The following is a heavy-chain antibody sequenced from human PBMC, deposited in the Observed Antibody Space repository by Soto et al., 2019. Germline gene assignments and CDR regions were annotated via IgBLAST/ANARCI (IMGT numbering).Heavy chain of an antibody. D-gene: IGHD3-22*01. CDR1: GYTFTSYD. CDR3: ARACRIIHGPRDSSGYYYFDY. CDR2: MNPNSGNT. Sequence: QVQLVQSGAEVKKPGASVKVSCKASGYTFTSYDLNWVRQDTGQGLEWMGWMNPNSGNTGYAQKFQGRVTMTRSYSISTAYMELSSLRSEDTAVYYCARACRIIHGPRDSSGYYYFDYWGQGTLVTVSS. J-gene: IGHJ4*02. V-gene: IGHV1-8*01.